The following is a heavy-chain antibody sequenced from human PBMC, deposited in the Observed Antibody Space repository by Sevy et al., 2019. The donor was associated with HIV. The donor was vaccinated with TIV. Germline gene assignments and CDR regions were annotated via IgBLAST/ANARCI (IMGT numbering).Heavy chain of an antibody. CDR2: ISYEGSNK. D-gene: IGHD6-13*01. J-gene: IGHJ3*01. V-gene: IGHV3-30*18. CDR1: GFTFSSYG. Sequence: VGSLRLSCAASGFTFSSYGMHWVRQAPGKALEWVAVISYEGSNKYYADSVKGRFTISRDNSKNTLYLQMNSLRAEDTAEYYCAKDMRGTVAAGTADAFDFWGQGTMVTVSS. CDR3: AKDMRGTVAAGTADAFDF.